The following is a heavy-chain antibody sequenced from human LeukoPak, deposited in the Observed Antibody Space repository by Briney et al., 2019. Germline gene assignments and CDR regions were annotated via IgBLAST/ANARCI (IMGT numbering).Heavy chain of an antibody. Sequence: GGSLRLSCAASGFTFSSYAMSWVRQAPGKGLEWVSAISGSGGSTYYADSVKGRFTISRDNSKNTLYLQMNSLRAEDAAVYYCAKDKYELRYYFDYWGQGTLVTVSS. D-gene: IGHD1-26*01. J-gene: IGHJ4*02. CDR1: GFTFSSYA. V-gene: IGHV3-23*01. CDR2: ISGSGGST. CDR3: AKDKYELRYYFDY.